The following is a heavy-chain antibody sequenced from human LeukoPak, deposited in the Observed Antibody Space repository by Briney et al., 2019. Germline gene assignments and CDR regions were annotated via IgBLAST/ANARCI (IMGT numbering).Heavy chain of an antibody. D-gene: IGHD6-6*01. CDR1: GGSFSGYY. J-gene: IGHJ2*01. Sequence: SETLSLTCAVYGGSFSGYYWSWIRQPPGKGLEWIGEINHSGSTNYNPSLKSRVTISVDTSKNQFSLKLSSVTAADTAIYYCGREGYSSSGLWYFDLWGRGTLVTVSS. CDR2: INHSGST. V-gene: IGHV4-34*01. CDR3: GREGYSSSGLWYFDL.